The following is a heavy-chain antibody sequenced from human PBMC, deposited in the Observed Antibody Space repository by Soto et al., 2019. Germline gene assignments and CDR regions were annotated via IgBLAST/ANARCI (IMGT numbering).Heavy chain of an antibody. J-gene: IGHJ3*02. V-gene: IGHV3-23*01. CDR3: AKDHSGTYVPPGFDI. CDR2: ISGSGGST. Sequence: GKGLEWVSAISGSGGSTYYADSVKGRFTISRDNSKNTLYLQMNSLRAEDTAVYYCAKDHSGTYVPPGFDICGQATVVSVSS. D-gene: IGHD1-26*01.